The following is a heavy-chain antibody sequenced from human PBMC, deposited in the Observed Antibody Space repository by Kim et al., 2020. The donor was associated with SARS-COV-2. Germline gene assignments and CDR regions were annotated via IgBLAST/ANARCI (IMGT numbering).Heavy chain of an antibody. CDR1: GYSISGGYY. CDR3: ARDSGDWTLFDF. J-gene: IGHJ4*02. CDR2: THYSGCT. Sequence: SETMSLTCTVSGYSISGGYYWCWIRQPPGKGLEWIGWTHYSGCTYYNPSLKSRVTISVDSSDQQISLKLNSVTAADMSIYFCARDSGDWTLFDFWCQGT. D-gene: IGHD2-21*02. V-gene: IGHV4-38-2*02.